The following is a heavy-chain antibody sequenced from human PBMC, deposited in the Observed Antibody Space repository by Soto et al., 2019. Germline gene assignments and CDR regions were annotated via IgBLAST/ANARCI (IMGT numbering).Heavy chain of an antibody. CDR2: TDPSGVST. V-gene: IGHV1-46*04. CDR1: GYTFSAYY. Sequence: QVQLVQSGAEVKKPGAPVKVACKASGYTFSAYYIHWVRQAPRQGLEWVGVTDPSGVSTTNAQHLQARVTMTTETSTSTVYLELSSLTSDYTAVYYCANNIHGSSSYDYWGQGTLVAVSS. CDR3: ANNIHGSSSYDY. D-gene: IGHD3-3*01. J-gene: IGHJ4*01.